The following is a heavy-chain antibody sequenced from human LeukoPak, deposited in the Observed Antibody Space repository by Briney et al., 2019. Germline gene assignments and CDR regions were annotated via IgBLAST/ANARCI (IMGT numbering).Heavy chain of an antibody. V-gene: IGHV3-23*01. CDR2: IRSTGGTT. CDR3: ARADRYGTTWYGRVDY. Sequence: GGSLRLSCGASGFTFSNYAMSWVRQAPGKGLESVSDIRSTGGTTAYADSVKGRFTISRDNSRNTLYLQMNSLRAEDTAVYYCARADRYGTTWYGRVDYWGQGTLVTVPS. CDR1: GFTFSNYA. D-gene: IGHD6-13*01. J-gene: IGHJ4*02.